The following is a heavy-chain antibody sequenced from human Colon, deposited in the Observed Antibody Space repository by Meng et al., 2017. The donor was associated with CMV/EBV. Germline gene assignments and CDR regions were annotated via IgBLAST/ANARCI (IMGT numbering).Heavy chain of an antibody. CDR2: VSHDGKNK. V-gene: IGHV3-30*03. D-gene: IGHD4-11*01. CDR1: GFTVSSNY. J-gene: IGHJ5*02. CDR3: ARGSNSSFDP. Sequence: GGSLRLSCAASGFTVSSNYMSWVRQAPGKGLEWVAIVSHDGKNKNYAESVKGRFTISRDNSQNTVNLQMNSLRGDDTALYYCARGSNSSFDPWGQGTLVTVSS.